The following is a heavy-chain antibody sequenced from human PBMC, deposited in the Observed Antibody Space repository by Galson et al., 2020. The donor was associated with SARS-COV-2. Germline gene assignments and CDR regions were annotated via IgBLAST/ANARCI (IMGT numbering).Heavy chain of an antibody. CDR3: ARGREGSGGLGDYYYYGMDV. CDR2: TYYRSKWYN. D-gene: IGHD3-16*01. CDR1: GDSVSSNSAA. V-gene: IGHV6-1*01. Sequence: ASETLSLTCAISGDSVSSNSAAWNWIRQSPSRGLEWLGRTYYRSKWYNDYAVSVKSRITINPDTSKNQFSLQLNSVTPEDAAVYYCARGREGSGGLGDYYYYGMDVWGQGTTVTVSS. J-gene: IGHJ6*02.